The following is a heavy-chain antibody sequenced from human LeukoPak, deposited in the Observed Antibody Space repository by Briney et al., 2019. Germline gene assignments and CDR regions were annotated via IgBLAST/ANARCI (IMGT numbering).Heavy chain of an antibody. V-gene: IGHV3-48*02. CDR1: GFTFSSYS. CDR2: IRTSSGGI. Sequence: PGGSLRLSCVASGFTFSSYSMNWVRQAPGKGLEWVAYIRTSSGGIYYADSVKGRFTISTDTAKNSLYLEMNNLRDGDTAVYYCARDDSWAFDYWGQGTLVTVSS. D-gene: IGHD2-21*02. CDR3: ARDDSWAFDY. J-gene: IGHJ4*02.